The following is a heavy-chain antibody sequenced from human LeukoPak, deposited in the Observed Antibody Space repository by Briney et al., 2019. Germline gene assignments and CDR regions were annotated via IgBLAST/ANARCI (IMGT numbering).Heavy chain of an antibody. V-gene: IGHV1-18*01. D-gene: IGHD5-12*01. CDR1: GYTFTSYG. J-gene: IGHJ4*02. CDR3: TRDLGQWLLQGIFFDY. Sequence: ASVKVSCKASGYTFTSYGISWVRQAPGQGPEWMGWISAYSTYNGNTNFAQRFQGRVTMTTDTSTSTAYMELRSLRSDDTAVYYCTRDLGQWLLQGIFFDYWGQGTLVTVSS. CDR2: ISAYSTYNGNT.